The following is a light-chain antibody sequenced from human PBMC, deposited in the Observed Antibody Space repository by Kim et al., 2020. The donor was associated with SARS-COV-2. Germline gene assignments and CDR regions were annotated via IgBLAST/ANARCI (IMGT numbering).Light chain of an antibody. V-gene: IGKV1-9*01. CDR1: QGISNS. Sequence: DIQLTQSPSFLSASVGDRVTITCRASQGISNSLAWYQQQPGRAPNLLIFAASTVQSGVPSRFSGSGSGTEFTLTISSLQPEDFATYFCQQLNVFPLTFGGGTKVDIK. CDR2: AAS. CDR3: QQLNVFPLT. J-gene: IGKJ4*01.